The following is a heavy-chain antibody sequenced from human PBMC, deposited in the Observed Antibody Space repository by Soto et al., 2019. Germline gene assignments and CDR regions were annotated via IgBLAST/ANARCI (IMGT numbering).Heavy chain of an antibody. CDR1: GFTFSMHS. CDR2: ISRDGRST. V-gene: IGHV3-64D*08. Sequence: PGGSLRLSCSASGFTFSMHSMHWVRQTPGKALEYVSAISRDGRSTFYADSVKGRFTISRDNSKNTLYLRMNSLRSDDTAVYYCTKEANPFSNTRVVLIFDYLGQGTQVTVSS. CDR3: TKEANPFSNTRVVLIFDY. J-gene: IGHJ4*02. D-gene: IGHD3-22*01.